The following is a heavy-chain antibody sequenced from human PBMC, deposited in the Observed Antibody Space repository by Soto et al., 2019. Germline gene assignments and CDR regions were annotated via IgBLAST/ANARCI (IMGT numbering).Heavy chain of an antibody. D-gene: IGHD3-10*01. J-gene: IGHJ5*02. CDR3: ASSLGSGNYYNIPAS. V-gene: IGHV4-38-2*01. CDR1: GYSISSNYY. Sequence: PSETVSLTCAVSGYSISSNYYWGWIRQPPGKGLEWLGSFYHAGRNFYNPSHESRVTISVDTSKNHVSLNLSSVTAADTAVYYCASSLGSGNYYNIPASWGQVPLVTLSP. CDR2: FYHAGRN.